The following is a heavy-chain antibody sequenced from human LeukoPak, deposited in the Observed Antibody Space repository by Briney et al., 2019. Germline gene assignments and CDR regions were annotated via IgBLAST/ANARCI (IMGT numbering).Heavy chain of an antibody. V-gene: IGHV4-38-2*02. CDR3: ARGGPDCSSTSCRFDY. D-gene: IGHD2-2*01. CDR1: GYSISSGYY. CDR2: VFHSGST. J-gene: IGHJ4*02. Sequence: SETLSLTCTVSGYSISSGYYWGWIRQPPEKGLEWIGSVFHSGSTYYNPSLKSRVTISLDTSKNQFSLKLSSVTAADTAVYYCARGGPDCSSTSCRFDYWGQGTLVTVSS.